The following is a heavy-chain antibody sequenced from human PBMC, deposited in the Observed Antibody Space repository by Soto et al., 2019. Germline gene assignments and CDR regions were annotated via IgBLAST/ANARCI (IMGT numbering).Heavy chain of an antibody. CDR2: INDSGST. CDR1: GGSIRSAGHY. D-gene: IGHD6-13*01. J-gene: IGHJ4*02. V-gene: IGHV4-31*03. Sequence: SETLSLTCTVSGGSIRSAGHYWSWIRQHPGKGLEWIGYINDSGSTFYNPSLRSRLNISVDTSENQFSLKLSSVTAADTAVYYCARDKVSAAALYYWGQGTLVTVSS. CDR3: ARDKVSAAALYY.